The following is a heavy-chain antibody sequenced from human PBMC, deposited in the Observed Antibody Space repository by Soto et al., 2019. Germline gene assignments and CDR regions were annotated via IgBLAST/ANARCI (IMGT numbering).Heavy chain of an antibody. CDR3: ARGGRYSSDV. V-gene: IGHV1-2*04. CDR2: INPNTGGT. J-gene: IGHJ6*02. D-gene: IGHD2-15*01. Sequence: GASVKVSFKASEYTFTAYYIHWVRQAPGQGLEWMGCINPNTGGTSCAQRFQGWVTMSRDTSITTAFMEVSRLTSDDTAVYYCARGGRYSSDVCGHGTTVTVSS. CDR1: EYTFTAYY.